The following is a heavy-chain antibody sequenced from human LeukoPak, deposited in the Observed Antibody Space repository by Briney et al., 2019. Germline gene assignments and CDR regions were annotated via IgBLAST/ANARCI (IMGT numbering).Heavy chain of an antibody. CDR2: IYHSGST. J-gene: IGHJ5*02. D-gene: IGHD3-10*01. CDR1: GGSISSGGYS. Sequence: PSQTLSLTCAVSGGSISSGGYSWSWIRQPPGKGLEWIGYIYHSGSTYYNPSLKSRVTISVDRSKNQFSLKLSSVTAADTAVYYCARFITMVRVNRFDPWGQGTLVTVSS. V-gene: IGHV4-30-2*01. CDR3: ARFITMVRVNRFDP.